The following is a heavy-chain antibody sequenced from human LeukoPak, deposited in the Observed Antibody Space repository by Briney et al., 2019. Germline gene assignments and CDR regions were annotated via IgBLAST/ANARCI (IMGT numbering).Heavy chain of an antibody. V-gene: IGHV3-74*01. CDR1: GFTFSTYW. D-gene: IGHD3-22*01. J-gene: IGHJ4*02. Sequence: TGGSPRLSCAASGFTFSTYWMHWVRQAPGKGLVWVSRINTDGSTTSYADSVKGRFTISRDNAKNTLYLQMNSLRAEDTAVYYCARPKNYYDGSGTSGYWGQGTLVTVSS. CDR2: INTDGSTT. CDR3: ARPKNYYDGSGTSGY.